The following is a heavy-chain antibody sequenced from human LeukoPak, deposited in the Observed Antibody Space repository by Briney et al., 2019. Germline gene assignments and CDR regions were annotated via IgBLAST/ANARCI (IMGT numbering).Heavy chain of an antibody. J-gene: IGHJ3*02. D-gene: IGHD5-24*01. CDR3: ARPDGYNNDDAFDI. Sequence: PGGSLRLSCAASGFTFSSYSMNWVRQAPGKGLEWVSSISSSSSYIYYADSVKGQFTISRDNAKNSLYLQMNSLRAEDTAVYYCARPDGYNNDDAFDIWGQGTMVTVSS. CDR1: GFTFSSYS. V-gene: IGHV3-21*01. CDR2: ISSSSSYI.